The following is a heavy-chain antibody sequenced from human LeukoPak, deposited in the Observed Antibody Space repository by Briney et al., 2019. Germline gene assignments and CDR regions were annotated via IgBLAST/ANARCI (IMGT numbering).Heavy chain of an antibody. Sequence: GGSLRLSCATSGFTFSSNNMHWVRQAPGKGLEWVTLILYDGSNKYYADSVKGRFTISRDKSKNTLYLQMNSLRAEDTAVYYCAKGSFYYYDSSGYWRPNWFDPWGQGTLVTVSS. CDR3: AKGSFYYYDSSGYWRPNWFDP. CDR1: GFTFSSNN. D-gene: IGHD3-22*01. CDR2: ILYDGSNK. V-gene: IGHV3-30*04. J-gene: IGHJ5*02.